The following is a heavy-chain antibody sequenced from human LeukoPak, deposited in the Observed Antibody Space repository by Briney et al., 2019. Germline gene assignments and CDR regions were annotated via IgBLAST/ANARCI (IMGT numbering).Heavy chain of an antibody. V-gene: IGHV3-33*06. Sequence: SGGSLRLSCAASGFTFSSYGMHWVRQAPGKGLEWVAVIWYDESNKYYADSVKGRFTISRDNSKNTLYLQMNSLRAEDTAVYYCAKSLSITIFGVVINDAFDIWGQGTMVTVSS. D-gene: IGHD3-3*01. J-gene: IGHJ3*02. CDR3: AKSLSITIFGVVINDAFDI. CDR1: GFTFSSYG. CDR2: IWYDESNK.